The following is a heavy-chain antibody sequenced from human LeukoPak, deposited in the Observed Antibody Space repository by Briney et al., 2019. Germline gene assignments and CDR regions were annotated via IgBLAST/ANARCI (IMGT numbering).Heavy chain of an antibody. V-gene: IGHV4-59*08. CDR2: IYYRGSA. Sequence: SETLSLTCTVSGGSISSYYWSWIRQPPGKGLEWIGYIYYRGSANYNPSLKSRVTISVDTSKNQFSLKLSSVTAADTAVYYCARVDSSGYYGDYFDYWGQGTLVTASS. D-gene: IGHD3-22*01. CDR3: ARVDSSGYYGDYFDY. CDR1: GGSISSYY. J-gene: IGHJ4*02.